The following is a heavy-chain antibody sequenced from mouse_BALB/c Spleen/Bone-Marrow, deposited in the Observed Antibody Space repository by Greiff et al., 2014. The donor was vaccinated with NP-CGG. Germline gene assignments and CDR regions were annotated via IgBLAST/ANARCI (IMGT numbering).Heavy chain of an antibody. Sequence: VQLVESGPGLVAPSQSLSITCPASGFSLTTYGVHWVRKPPGRGLEWLGVIWAGGSTNYNSALMSRLSISKDNSKSQVFLKMNSLQTDDTAMYYCAREGITTWYFDVWGAGTTVTVSS. V-gene: IGHV2-9*02. J-gene: IGHJ1*01. CDR1: GFSLTTYG. CDR3: AREGITTWYFDV. CDR2: IWAGGST. D-gene: IGHD2-4*01.